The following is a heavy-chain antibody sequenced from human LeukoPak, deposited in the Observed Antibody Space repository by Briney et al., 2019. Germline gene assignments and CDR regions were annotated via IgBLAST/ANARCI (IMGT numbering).Heavy chain of an antibody. V-gene: IGHV3-30-3*01. CDR3: ARDLEDSSPFGAFDM. D-gene: IGHD3-22*01. CDR1: GFTFESYT. Sequence: PGGSLRLSCAASGFTFESYTIHWVRQAPGKGLEWVALVSYGGSNKYYIDSVKGRFTISRDNSKNTLYLQMNSLRAEDTAVYYCARDLEDSSPFGAFDMWGQGTMVTVSS. J-gene: IGHJ3*02. CDR2: VSYGGSNK.